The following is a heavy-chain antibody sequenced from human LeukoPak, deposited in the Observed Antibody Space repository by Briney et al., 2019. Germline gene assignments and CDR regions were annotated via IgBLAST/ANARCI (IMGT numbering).Heavy chain of an antibody. CDR3: ARRGSSLDV. V-gene: IGHV4-39*01. D-gene: IGHD2-15*01. CDR1: GFTFSNFWM. Sequence: PGGSLRLSCTASGFTFSNFWMGWIRQPPGKGLEWIGSIYYSGSTYYNPSLKSRVTISVDTSKNQFSLKLSSMTAADTAVYYCARRGSSLDVWGQGTLVTVSS. CDR2: IYYSGST. J-gene: IGHJ4*02.